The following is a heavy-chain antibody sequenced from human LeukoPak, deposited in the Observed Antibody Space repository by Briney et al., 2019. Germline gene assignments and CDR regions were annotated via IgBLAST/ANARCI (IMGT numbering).Heavy chain of an antibody. J-gene: IGHJ4*02. CDR2: ISGSGGST. CDR3: AKVGSWLVRYFDY. CDR1: GFTLSSYA. D-gene: IGHD6-19*01. Sequence: GGSLRLSCAASGFTLSSYAMSWVRQAPGKGLEWVSAISGSGGSTYYADSVKGRFTISRDNSKNTLYLQMNSLRAEDTAVYYCAKVGSWLVRYFDYWGQGTLVTVSS. V-gene: IGHV3-23*01.